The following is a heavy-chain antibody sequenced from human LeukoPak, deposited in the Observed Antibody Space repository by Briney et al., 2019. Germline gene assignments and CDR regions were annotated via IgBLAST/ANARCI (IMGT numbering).Heavy chain of an antibody. D-gene: IGHD2-2*01. V-gene: IGHV3-30*02. J-gene: IGHJ5*02. CDR3: ARDAGVPAANNWFDP. Sequence: PGGSLRLSCAASGFTFSSYGMHWVRQAPGKGLEWVAFIRYDGSNKYYADSVKGRFTISRDNSKNTLYLQMNSLRAEDTAVYYCARDAGVPAANNWFDPWGQGTLVTVSS. CDR1: GFTFSSYG. CDR2: IRYDGSNK.